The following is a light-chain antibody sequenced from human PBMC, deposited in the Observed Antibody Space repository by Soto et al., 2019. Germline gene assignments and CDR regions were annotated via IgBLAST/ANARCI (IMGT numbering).Light chain of an antibody. Sequence: EIVLTQSPATLSLSPGERATLSCRASPSVSGYFAWYQQKPGQAPRLLIYDASSRATGIPARFSGSGSGTDFTLTISSLEPEDFAVYYCQHRYNWPPGAAFGGGTKVEIK. V-gene: IGKV3-11*01. CDR2: DAS. CDR3: QHRYNWPPGAA. J-gene: IGKJ4*01. CDR1: PSVSGY.